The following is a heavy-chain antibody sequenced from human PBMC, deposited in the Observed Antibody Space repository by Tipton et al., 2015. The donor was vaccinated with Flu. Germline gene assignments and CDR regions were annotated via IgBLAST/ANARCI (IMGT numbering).Heavy chain of an antibody. Sequence: TLSLTCTVSGGSISSYYWSWIRQPPGKGLEWIGYIYYSGSTNYNPSLKSRVTISVDTSKNQFSLKLSSVTAADTAVYYCARHAWDRLRDALDIWGQGTMVTVSS. CDR3: ARHAWDRLRDALDI. D-gene: IGHD1-26*01. J-gene: IGHJ3*02. V-gene: IGHV4-59*08. CDR2: IYYSGST. CDR1: GGSISSYY.